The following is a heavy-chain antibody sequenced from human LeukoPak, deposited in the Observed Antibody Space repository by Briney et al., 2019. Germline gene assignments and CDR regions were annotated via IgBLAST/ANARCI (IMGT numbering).Heavy chain of an antibody. J-gene: IGHJ6*03. D-gene: IGHD1-1*01. Sequence: GASVKVSCKASGYTFTSYGISWVRQAPGQGLEWMGWINPNSGGTNYAQKFQGRVTMTRDTSISTAYMELSRLRSDDTAVYYCAANSRYYYYYYMDVWGKGTTVTVSS. V-gene: IGHV1-2*02. CDR3: AANSRYYYYYYMDV. CDR2: INPNSGGT. CDR1: GYTFTSYG.